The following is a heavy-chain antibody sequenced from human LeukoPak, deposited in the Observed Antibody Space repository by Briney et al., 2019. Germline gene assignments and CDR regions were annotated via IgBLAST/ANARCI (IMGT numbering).Heavy chain of an antibody. CDR3: TRHYYYDTSGYYYLDH. Sequence: GRSLRLSCAASRFTFSGSAMHWGREASGQGLGWVGRIRSKANSYATAYPASVKGRFTISRDDSKNTAYLQMNSLKTEDTAVYYCTRHYYYDTSGYYYLDHWGQGTLVTVSS. J-gene: IGHJ4*02. V-gene: IGHV3-73*01. CDR2: IRSKANSYAT. D-gene: IGHD3-22*01. CDR1: RFTFSGSA.